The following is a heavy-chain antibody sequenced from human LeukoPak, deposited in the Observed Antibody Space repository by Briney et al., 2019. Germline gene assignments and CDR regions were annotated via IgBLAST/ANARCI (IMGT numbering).Heavy chain of an antibody. CDR2: FNPRGGST. V-gene: IGHV1-46*01. CDR3: ARDLDGGGYLTPFDY. D-gene: IGHD3-22*01. J-gene: IGHJ4*02. CDR1: GYTFARYN. Sequence: ASVKVSCKASGYTFARYNLHWVRQAPGRGLEWMGTFNPRGGSTSYAQKFQGRLTRTSDTSTSTVYMELSSLRSEDTAEYYCARDLDGGGYLTPFDYWGQGTLVTVSS.